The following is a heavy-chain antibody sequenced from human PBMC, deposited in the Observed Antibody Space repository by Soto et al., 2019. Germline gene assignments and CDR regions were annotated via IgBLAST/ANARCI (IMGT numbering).Heavy chain of an antibody. CDR1: GFTVSSNY. V-gene: IGHV3-53*01. CDR3: ARTPNYDFWSGYYDY. J-gene: IGHJ4*02. D-gene: IGHD3-3*01. Sequence: PGGSLRLSCAASGFTVSSNYMSWVRQAPGKGLEWVSVIYSGGSTYYADSVKGRFTISRDNSKNTLYLQMNSLRAEDTAVYYCARTPNYDFWSGYYDYWGQGTLVTVSS. CDR2: IYSGGST.